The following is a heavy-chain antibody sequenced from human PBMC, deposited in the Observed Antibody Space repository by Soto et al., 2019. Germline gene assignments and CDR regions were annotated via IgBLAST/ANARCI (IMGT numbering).Heavy chain of an antibody. CDR1: GFTFGSSA. D-gene: IGHD6-19*01. V-gene: IGHV1-58*01. CDR2: IVVASGYS. Sequence: VQSGPDVKKPGTSGKVSCITSGFTFGSSAVQWVRPVRGQRLEWIGWIVVASGYSNVAQKFQDRVSLTRDLSTNTAFMELSSLTSEDSAMYYCAADVIGVAGDFDHWGQGTLVSVSS. J-gene: IGHJ4*02. CDR3: AADVIGVAGDFDH.